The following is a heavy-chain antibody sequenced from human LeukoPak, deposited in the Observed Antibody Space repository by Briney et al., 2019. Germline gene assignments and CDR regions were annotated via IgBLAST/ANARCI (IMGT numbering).Heavy chain of an antibody. Sequence: PGGSLRLFFAASWFPLSSYAITRVPQAPGRGPEGGSSVDGGGGGTYYADSVKGRFTISRDNSKDTLYLQMNGLRAEDTAVYYCAQAEKRDSGHRFQHWGQGILVTVSS. CDR1: WFPLSSYA. V-gene: IGHV3-23*01. D-gene: IGHD1-26*01. J-gene: IGHJ1*01. CDR2: VDGGGGGT. CDR3: AQAEKRDSGHRFQH.